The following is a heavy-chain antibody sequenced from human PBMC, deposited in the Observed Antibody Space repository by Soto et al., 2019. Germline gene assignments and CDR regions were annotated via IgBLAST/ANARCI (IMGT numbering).Heavy chain of an antibody. Sequence: GGSLRLSCAGSGFTFGTYSMNWVRQAAGKGLEWIAYISYDSDTIQYADSVKGRFTISRDDSKNTLYLQMNSLRAEDTAVYYCARDFGKRGTTSGMDVWGQGTTVTVSS. V-gene: IGHV3-48*01. CDR1: GFTFGTYS. D-gene: IGHD1-1*01. CDR2: ISYDSDTI. J-gene: IGHJ6*02. CDR3: ARDFGKRGTTSGMDV.